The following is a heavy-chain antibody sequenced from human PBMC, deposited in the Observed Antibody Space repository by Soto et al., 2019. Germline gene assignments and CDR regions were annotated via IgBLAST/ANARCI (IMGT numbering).Heavy chain of an antibody. CDR1: GGTFGGHH. CDR2: INDSGTT. V-gene: IGHV4-34*01. CDR3: TRGVMVPGLMSIQVTLYDRDA. J-gene: IGHJ6*03. Sequence: QVRLQERGAGQLKASDTLSLTCHIYGGTFGGHHWSWIRRPPGKGLEWIGDINDSGTTTYNPSLKRRVTVSSVMSRNEISLRLTSVTAADAAVDYWTRGVMVPGLMSIQVTLYDRDAWGQWTAVTFSS. D-gene: IGHD3-10*01.